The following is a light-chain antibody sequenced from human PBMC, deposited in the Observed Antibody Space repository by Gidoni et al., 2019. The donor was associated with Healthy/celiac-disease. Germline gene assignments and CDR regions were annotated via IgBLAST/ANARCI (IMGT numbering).Light chain of an antibody. CDR3: QQSYSTPRT. Sequence: DIQMTQSPSSLSASVGDRVTIPRRASQSSSSYLNWYQQKPGKAPKLLIYAASSLQRGVPSRFSGRGSGTDFTLTISSLQPEDFATYYCQQSYSTPRTFXXXTKLEIK. CDR2: AAS. J-gene: IGKJ2*01. V-gene: IGKV1-39*01. CDR1: QSSSSY.